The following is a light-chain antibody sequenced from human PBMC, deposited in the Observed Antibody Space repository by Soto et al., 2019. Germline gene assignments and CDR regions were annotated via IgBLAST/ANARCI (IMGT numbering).Light chain of an antibody. Sequence: EIVMTQSPATLSVSPGERATLSCRTSESVRDNLAWYQKKPGQAPRLLIYGASTRATGIPARFSGSGSGTEFTLTSSSLQSEDYSVDDCHHYYNWPLALGGGTKVAIK. V-gene: IGKV3-15*01. CDR2: GAS. CDR1: ESVRDN. CDR3: HHYYNWPLA. J-gene: IGKJ4*01.